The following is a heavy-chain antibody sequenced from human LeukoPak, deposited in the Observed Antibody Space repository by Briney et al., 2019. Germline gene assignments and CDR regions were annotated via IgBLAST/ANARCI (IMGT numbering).Heavy chain of an antibody. CDR2: ISSSGGTT. Sequence: GGSLRLSCAASGFTFSNYAMHWVRQAPGKGLEWVSYISSSGGTTYYADSVKGRFTISRDNAKNSLYLQMNSLRAEDTAVYYCARLGTGNYYLDYWGQGTLVTVSS. CDR1: GFTFSNYA. D-gene: IGHD3-10*01. CDR3: ARLGTGNYYLDY. V-gene: IGHV3-48*04. J-gene: IGHJ4*02.